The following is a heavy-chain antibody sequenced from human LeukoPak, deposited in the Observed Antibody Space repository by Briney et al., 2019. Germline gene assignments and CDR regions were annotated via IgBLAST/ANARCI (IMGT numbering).Heavy chain of an antibody. CDR2: INPNSGGT. CDR3: ARDKGSGWYSFDY. CDR1: GYTFTAYY. V-gene: IGHV1-2*02. D-gene: IGHD6-19*01. Sequence: ASVKVSCKASGYTFTAYYMHWVRQAPGQGLEWMGWINPNSGGTNYAQKFQGRVTMTRDTSISMVYMELSRLRSDDAAVYYCARDKGSGWYSFDYWGQGTLVTVSS. J-gene: IGHJ4*02.